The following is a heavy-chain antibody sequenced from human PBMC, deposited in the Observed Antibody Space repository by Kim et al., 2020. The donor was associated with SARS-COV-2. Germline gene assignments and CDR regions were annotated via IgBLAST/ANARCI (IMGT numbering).Heavy chain of an antibody. CDR2: ISYDGSNK. Sequence: GGSLRLSCAASGFTFSSYAMHWVRQAPGKGLEWVAVISYDGSNKYYADSVKGRFTISRDNSKNTLYLQMNSLRAEDTAVYYCASGACSTSCYLLDYWGQGTLVTVSS. J-gene: IGHJ4*02. CDR3: ASGACSTSCYLLDY. CDR1: GFTFSSYA. D-gene: IGHD2-2*01. V-gene: IGHV3-30*04.